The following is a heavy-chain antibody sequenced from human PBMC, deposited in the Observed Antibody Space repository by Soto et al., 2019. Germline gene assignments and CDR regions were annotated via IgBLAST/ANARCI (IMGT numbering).Heavy chain of an antibody. Sequence: QVQLVESGGGVVQPGRSLRLSCAASGFTFSSYGMHWVRQAPGKGLEWVAVISYDGSNKYYADSVKGRFTISRDNSKNPLFLPMNRLRAEGTAVFFCSEGGCGCGCHSFGAFDIWGQGTKVT. CDR3: SEGGCGCGCHSFGAFDI. J-gene: IGHJ3*02. V-gene: IGHV3-30*18. CDR2: ISYDGSNK. D-gene: IGHD2-21*02. CDR1: GFTFSSYG.